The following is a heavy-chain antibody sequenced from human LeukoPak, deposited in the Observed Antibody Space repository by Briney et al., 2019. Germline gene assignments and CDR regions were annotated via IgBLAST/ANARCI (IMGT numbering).Heavy chain of an antibody. V-gene: IGHV1-69*06. D-gene: IGHD3-16*02. CDR2: IIPIFGTA. J-gene: IGHJ4*02. Sequence: SVKVSCKASGGTFSSYAISWVRQAPGQGLEWMGGIIPIFGTANYAQKFQGRVTITADKSTSTAYMELSSLRSDDTAVYYCARVIYDYVWGSYRYTGDDYWGQGTLVTVSS. CDR3: ARVIYDYVWGSYRYTGDDY. CDR1: GGTFSSYA.